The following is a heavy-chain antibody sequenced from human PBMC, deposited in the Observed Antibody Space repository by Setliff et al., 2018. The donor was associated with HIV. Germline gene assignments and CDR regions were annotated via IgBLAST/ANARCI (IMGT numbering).Heavy chain of an antibody. V-gene: IGHV4-34*01. CDR3: AISIVGVTSEMY. CDR2: VNHNGNI. J-gene: IGHJ4*02. D-gene: IGHD2-21*02. CDR1: GGSISSYY. Sequence: SETLSLTCTVSGGSISSYYWNWIRQSPGKGLEWIVEVNHNGNINYNPSLKSRVTVSVDTSKTQYSLKMISVTAADTAMYYCAISIVGVTSEMYWAQGTLVTVSS.